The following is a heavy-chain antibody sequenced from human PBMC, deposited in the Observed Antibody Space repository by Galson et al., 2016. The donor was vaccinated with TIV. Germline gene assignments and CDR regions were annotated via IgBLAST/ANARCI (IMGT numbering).Heavy chain of an antibody. CDR2: ISSTLSDT. Sequence: SLRLSCAASGFTFSGYSMNWVRQAPGKGLEWVSFISSTLSDTFYADSVKGRFSISRDNTKNFVYLQMNNLSAEDMAVYYCVSSRGTDFWRNFDFWGQGTLVTVSS. V-gene: IGHV3-21*01. CDR3: VSSRGTDFWRNFDF. CDR1: GFTFSGYS. J-gene: IGHJ4*02. D-gene: IGHD3-3*01.